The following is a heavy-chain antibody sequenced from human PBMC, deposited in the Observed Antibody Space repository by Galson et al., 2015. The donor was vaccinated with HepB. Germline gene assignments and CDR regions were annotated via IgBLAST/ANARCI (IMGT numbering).Heavy chain of an antibody. D-gene: IGHD6-19*01. CDR3: ARPRGSSMMAVAN. Sequence: SLRLSCAASGFTFNSYAMSWVRQAPGKGPEWVSIISDSGYNTYYANSARGRFSISRDNSKSTLYLHMNSLRAEDTATYYCARPRGSSMMAVANWGQGMLVTVSS. V-gene: IGHV3-23*01. J-gene: IGHJ4*02. CDR1: GFTFNSYA. CDR2: ISDSGYNT.